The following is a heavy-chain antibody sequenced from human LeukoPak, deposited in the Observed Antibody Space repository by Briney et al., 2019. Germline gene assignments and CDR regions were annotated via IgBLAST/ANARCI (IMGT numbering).Heavy chain of an antibody. V-gene: IGHV3-7*01. CDR2: IKQDGSEK. D-gene: IGHD3-22*01. CDR1: GFTFSNAW. CDR3: ARDPTSMIVVADDAFDI. Sequence: GGSLRLSCVAAGFTFSNAWMSWVRQAPGKGLEWVANIKQDGSEKYYVDSVKGRFTISRDNAKNSMYLQMNSLRAEDPAVYYWARDPTSMIVVADDAFDIWGQGTMVTVSS. J-gene: IGHJ3*02.